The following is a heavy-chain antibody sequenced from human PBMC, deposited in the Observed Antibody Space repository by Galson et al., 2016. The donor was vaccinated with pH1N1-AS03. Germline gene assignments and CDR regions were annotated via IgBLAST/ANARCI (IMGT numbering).Heavy chain of an antibody. Sequence: SLRLSCADSGFMFRFNWMTWVRQAPGKGLYWVANISPDGSVKHYVDSVKGRFTISRDNAKGSLYLQMNSLRAEDTAVYYCASSSNWAFDYWGQGSLVTVSS. CDR1: GFMFRFNW. CDR3: ASSSNWAFDY. CDR2: ISPDGSVK. V-gene: IGHV3-7*03. D-gene: IGHD1-1*01. J-gene: IGHJ4*02.